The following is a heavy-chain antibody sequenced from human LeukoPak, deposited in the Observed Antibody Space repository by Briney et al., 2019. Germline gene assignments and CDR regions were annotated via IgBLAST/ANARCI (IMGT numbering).Heavy chain of an antibody. CDR1: GYSFTSYW. CDR2: IYPGDSET. V-gene: IGHV5-51*01. J-gene: IGHJ4*02. CDR3: ARHLTGDFFDY. Sequence: GESLKITCKGSGYSFTSYWIGWVRQMPGKGLEWMGIIYPGDSETKYSPAFQGQVTISADWSLTTAYLRWSSLKASDTAMYYCARHLTGDFFDYWGQGTLVTVSS. D-gene: IGHD7-27*01.